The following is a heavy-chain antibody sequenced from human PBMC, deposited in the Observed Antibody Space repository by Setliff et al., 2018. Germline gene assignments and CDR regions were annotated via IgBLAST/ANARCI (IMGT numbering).Heavy chain of an antibody. J-gene: IGHJ4*02. CDR2: INHSGST. D-gene: IGHD2-15*01. CDR3: ARGARGYGGNLAFDY. V-gene: IGHV4-34*01. Sequence: ETLSLTCAVYGGSLSSYYWSWIRQPPGKGLEWIGEINHSGSTNYNPSLKSRVTISVDTSKNQFSLKLTSVTAADTAVYYCARGARGYGGNLAFDYWGQGTLVTVSS. CDR1: GGSLSSYY.